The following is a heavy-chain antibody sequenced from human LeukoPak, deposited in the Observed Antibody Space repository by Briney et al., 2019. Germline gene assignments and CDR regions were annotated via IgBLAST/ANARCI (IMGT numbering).Heavy chain of an antibody. J-gene: IGHJ5*02. D-gene: IGHD1-26*01. V-gene: IGHV4-39*07. Sequence: PSETLSLTCTVSGGSISSSSYYWGWIRQPPGKGLEWIGSIYYSGSTYYNPSLKSRVTISVDTSKNQFSLKLSSVTAADTAVYYCARGGGSYPYPYNWFDPWGQGTLVTVSS. CDR2: IYYSGST. CDR1: GGSISSSSYY. CDR3: ARGGGSYPYPYNWFDP.